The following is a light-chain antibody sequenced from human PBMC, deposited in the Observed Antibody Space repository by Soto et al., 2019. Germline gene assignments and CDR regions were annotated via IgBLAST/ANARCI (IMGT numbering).Light chain of an antibody. CDR2: AAS. CDR1: QSISAY. Sequence: DIQMTQSPSSLSASVGDRVTITCRASQSISAYLNWYQQKPGKAPKLLIYAASTLQSGVPPRFSASRSGAEVTHTISGLQPEDFAMYYCHQSYSAPYTFGRGTKLESK. CDR3: HQSYSAPYT. J-gene: IGKJ2*01. V-gene: IGKV1-39*01.